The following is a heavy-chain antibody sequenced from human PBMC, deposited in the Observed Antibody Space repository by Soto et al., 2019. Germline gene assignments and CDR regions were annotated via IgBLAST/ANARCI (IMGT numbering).Heavy chain of an antibody. J-gene: IGHJ3*01. CDR1: GFTFSTSE. CDR3: ARRASR. V-gene: IGHV3-48*03. D-gene: IGHD1-26*01. Sequence: EVQLVESGGGLIQPGGSLRLSCAASGFTFSTSEMDWVRQAPGKGLEWVSYIHPSGQPIFYADSVKGRFTISRDNAKNSLYLQMSSLRAEDSAVYYCARRASRWGQGTMVTVSS. CDR2: IHPSGQPI.